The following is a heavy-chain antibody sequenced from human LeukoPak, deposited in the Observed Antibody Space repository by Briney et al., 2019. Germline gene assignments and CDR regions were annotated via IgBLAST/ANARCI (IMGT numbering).Heavy chain of an antibody. CDR1: GGSFSGYY. J-gene: IGHJ3*02. CDR2: INHSGST. V-gene: IGHV4-34*01. Sequence: PSETLSLTCAVYGGSFSGYYWSWIRQPPGKGLEWIGEINHSGSTNYNPSLKSRVTISVDTSKNQFSLKLSSVTAADTAVYYCARWDREKGYCSSTSCSAVAFDIWGQGTMVTVSS. CDR3: ARWDREKGYCSSTSCSAVAFDI. D-gene: IGHD2-2*01.